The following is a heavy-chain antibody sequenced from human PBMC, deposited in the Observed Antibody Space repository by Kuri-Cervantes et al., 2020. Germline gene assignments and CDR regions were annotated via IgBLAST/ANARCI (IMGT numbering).Heavy chain of an antibody. CDR2: ISSSSSYI. J-gene: IGHJ4*02. CDR1: GFTFSSYA. D-gene: IGHD3-3*01. V-gene: IGHV3-21*06. Sequence: GGSLRLSCAASGFTFSSYAMHWVRQAPGKGLEWVSSISSSSSYIYYADSVKGRFTISRDNAKNLLYLQMNSLRPEDTAVYYCARVKVDFWSGYYSDYWGQGTPVTDSS. CDR3: ARVKVDFWSGYYSDY.